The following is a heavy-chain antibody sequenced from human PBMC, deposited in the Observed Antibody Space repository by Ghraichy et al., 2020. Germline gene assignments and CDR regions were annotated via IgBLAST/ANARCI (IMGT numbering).Heavy chain of an antibody. V-gene: IGHV3-48*02. CDR3: ARARDYYDSSAYLYFDY. J-gene: IGHJ4*02. CDR1: GFTFSSYN. D-gene: IGHD3-22*01. Sequence: GGSLRLSCAAAGFTFSSYNMNWVRQAPGKGLEWVSCISSSSATITYADSVKGRFTISRDNAKNSLYLQMNSLRDEDTAVYYCARARDYYDSSAYLYFDYWGQGTLVTVSS. CDR2: ISSSSATI.